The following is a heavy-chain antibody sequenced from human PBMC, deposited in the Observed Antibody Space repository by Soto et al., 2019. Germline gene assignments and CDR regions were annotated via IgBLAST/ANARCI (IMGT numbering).Heavy chain of an antibody. D-gene: IGHD4-4*01. Sequence: PGGSLRLSCAASGFTFSNAWMNWVRQAPGKGLEWVGRIKSKTDGGTTDYAAPVKGRFTTSRDDSKNTLYLQMNSLKTEDTAVYYCTLQSTTVTTGSDYYYYGMDVWGQGTTVTVSS. CDR1: GFTFSNAW. V-gene: IGHV3-15*07. CDR2: IKSKTDGGTT. J-gene: IGHJ6*02. CDR3: TLQSTTVTTGSDYYYYGMDV.